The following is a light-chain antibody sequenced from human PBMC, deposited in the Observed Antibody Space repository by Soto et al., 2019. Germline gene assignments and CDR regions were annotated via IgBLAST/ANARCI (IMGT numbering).Light chain of an antibody. CDR3: LLYYGGAQLV. CDR1: TGAVTSGNY. CDR2: TTN. Sequence: QAVGTKEPSRTGSPGGTVTLPCASSTGAVTSGNYPSWFQQKPGQTPRTLIYTTNSRHSWTPARFSGSLLGGKAALTLSGVQPEDEAEYYCLLYYGGAQLVFGGGTQLTVL. V-gene: IGLV7-43*01. J-gene: IGLJ3*02.